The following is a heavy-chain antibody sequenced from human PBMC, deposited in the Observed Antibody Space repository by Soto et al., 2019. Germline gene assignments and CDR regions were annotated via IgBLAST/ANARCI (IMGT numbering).Heavy chain of an antibody. CDR1: GFTFSSYA. CDR2: ISGSGGST. D-gene: IGHD4-17*01. CDR3: AKVDGDYMGFDY. Sequence: PGGSLRLSCAASGFTFSSYAMSWVRQAPGKGLEWVSAISGSGGSTYYADSVEGRFTISRDNSKNTLYLQMNSLRAEDTAVYYCAKVDGDYMGFDYWGQGTLVTVSS. J-gene: IGHJ4*02. V-gene: IGHV3-23*01.